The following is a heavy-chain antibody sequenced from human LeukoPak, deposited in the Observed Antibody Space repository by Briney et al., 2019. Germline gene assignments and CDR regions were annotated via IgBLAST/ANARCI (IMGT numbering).Heavy chain of an antibody. D-gene: IGHD4-11*01. CDR3: ARAPTPRVTDY. V-gene: IGHV1-2*02. CDR1: GYTFTGYY. J-gene: IGHJ4*02. CDR2: INPNSGGT. Sequence: ASVKVSCKASGYTFTGYYMHWVRQAPGQGLEWMGWINPNSGGTNYAQKVQGRVTMTRDTSISTAYMELSRLRSDDTAVYYCARAPTPRVTDYWGQGTLVTVSS.